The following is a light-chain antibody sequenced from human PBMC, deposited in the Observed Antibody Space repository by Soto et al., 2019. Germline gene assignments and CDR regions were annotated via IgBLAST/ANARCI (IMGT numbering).Light chain of an antibody. Sequence: EIVMTQSPATLSGSPGERATLSCRASQSVSTNVAWYQQKPGQAPRLVIHGASTRATGIPARFSGSGSETDFTLTISSLQSEDFAVYYCQQYNNWPRTFGQGTKVEIK. CDR1: QSVSTN. V-gene: IGKV3-15*01. CDR3: QQYNNWPRT. CDR2: GAS. J-gene: IGKJ1*01.